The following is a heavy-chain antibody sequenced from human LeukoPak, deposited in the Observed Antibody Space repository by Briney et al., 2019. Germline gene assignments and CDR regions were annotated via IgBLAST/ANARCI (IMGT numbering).Heavy chain of an antibody. V-gene: IGHV1-8*03. J-gene: IGHJ4*02. Sequence: ASVKLSCQACAYTLTNYDIEWVRQATGQGLEWMGWMNPNCGKTGYAQKFQGKGTITRYTFIITAYMELSSLRAENEAVYYWAKARSPSPRTAFDYWGQGTLVTVSS. CDR1: AYTLTNYD. CDR3: AKARSPSPRTAFDY. CDR2: MNPNCGKT.